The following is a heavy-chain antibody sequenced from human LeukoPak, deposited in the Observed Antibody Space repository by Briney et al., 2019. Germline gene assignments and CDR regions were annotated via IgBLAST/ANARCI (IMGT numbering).Heavy chain of an antibody. CDR3: ARPPYYYGSGSYYFHYYYYMDV. V-gene: IGHV3-74*01. D-gene: IGHD3-10*01. CDR1: GFTFSSYW. Sequence: GGSLRLSCAASGFTFSSYWMHWVRQAPGKGLVWVSRINSDGSSTSYADSVKGRFTISRDNAKNTLYLQMNSLRAEDTAVYYCARPPYYYGSGSYYFHYYYYMDVWGKGTTVTASS. J-gene: IGHJ6*03. CDR2: INSDGSST.